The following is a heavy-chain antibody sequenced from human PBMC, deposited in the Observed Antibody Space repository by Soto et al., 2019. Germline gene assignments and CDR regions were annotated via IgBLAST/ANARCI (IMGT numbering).Heavy chain of an antibody. Sequence: LSLTCAVSGGSFTSNNWWTWVRQPPGQGLEWIGEIYRTGSTNYNPSLKSRVTISLDKSENQFSLKVTSLTAADMAVYYCASRDPGTSVDYWGQGTLVTVSS. CDR2: IYRTGST. CDR1: GGSFTSNNW. CDR3: ASRDPGTSVDY. D-gene: IGHD1-7*01. V-gene: IGHV4-4*02. J-gene: IGHJ4*02.